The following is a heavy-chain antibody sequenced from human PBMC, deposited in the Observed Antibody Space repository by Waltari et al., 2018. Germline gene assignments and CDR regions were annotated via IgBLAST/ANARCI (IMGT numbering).Heavy chain of an antibody. D-gene: IGHD3-16*01. CDR1: GYSISSGYY. CDR3: ARDGGPVFDY. V-gene: IGHV4-38-2*02. CDR2: IYHSGST. J-gene: IGHJ4*02. Sequence: QVQLQESGPGLVKPSETLSLTCAVSGYSISSGYYWGWIRQPPGKGLEWIGSIYHSGSTYYNPSLKSRVTISVDTSKNQFSLKLSSVTAADTAVYYCARDGGPVFDYWGQGTLVTVSS.